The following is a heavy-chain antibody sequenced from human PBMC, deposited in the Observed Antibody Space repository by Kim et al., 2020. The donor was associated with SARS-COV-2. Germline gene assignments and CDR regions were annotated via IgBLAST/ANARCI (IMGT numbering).Heavy chain of an antibody. J-gene: IGHJ5*02. D-gene: IGHD3-10*01. Sequence: SETLSLTCTVSGGSISSSSYYWGWIRQPPGKGLEWIGSIYYSGSTYYNPSLKSRVTISVDTSKNQFSLKLSSVTAADTAVYYCARHLSYFNWFDPWGQGTLVTVSS. CDR1: GGSISSSSYY. CDR3: ARHLSYFNWFDP. V-gene: IGHV4-39*01. CDR2: IYYSGST.